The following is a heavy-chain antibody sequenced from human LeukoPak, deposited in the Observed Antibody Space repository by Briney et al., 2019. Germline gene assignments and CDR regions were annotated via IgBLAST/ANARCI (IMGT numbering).Heavy chain of an antibody. CDR1: GGTFSSYA. J-gene: IGHJ4*02. Sequence: ASVTVSCTASGGTFSSYAISWVRQAPGQGLEWMGRIIPILGIANYAQKFQGRVTITADKSTSTAYMELSSLRSEDTAVYYCARAGDALTAAAGADYWGQGTLVTVSS. D-gene: IGHD6-13*01. CDR2: IIPILGIA. CDR3: ARAGDALTAAAGADY. V-gene: IGHV1-69*04.